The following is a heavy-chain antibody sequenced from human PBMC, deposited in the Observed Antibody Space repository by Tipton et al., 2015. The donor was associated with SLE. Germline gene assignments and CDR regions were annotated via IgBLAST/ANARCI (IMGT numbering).Heavy chain of an antibody. CDR2: IYDSGST. J-gene: IGHJ4*02. V-gene: IGHV4-59*08. CDR3: ARHAGDYAYFDS. CDR1: GDSISGHY. Sequence: TLSLTCTVSGDSISGHYRSWIRQPPGKGLEWIGYIYDSGSTSYNLSLKSRVTISEDTSKQQFSLKLTSLTAADTAVYYCARHAGDYAYFDSWGQGILVTVSS. D-gene: IGHD4-17*01.